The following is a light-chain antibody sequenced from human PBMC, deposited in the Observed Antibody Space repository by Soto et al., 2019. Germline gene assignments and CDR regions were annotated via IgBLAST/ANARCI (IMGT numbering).Light chain of an antibody. CDR3: QQRANWPLT. V-gene: IGKV3-11*01. Sequence: EIVLTQSPATLSLSPGERATLSCRASQSVSSYLAWYQQKPGQAPRLLIHDASNMATGIPARFSGSGSGTDFTLTISSLEPEDFAVYYCQQRANWPLTFGGGTNVEIK. J-gene: IGKJ4*01. CDR1: QSVSSY. CDR2: DAS.